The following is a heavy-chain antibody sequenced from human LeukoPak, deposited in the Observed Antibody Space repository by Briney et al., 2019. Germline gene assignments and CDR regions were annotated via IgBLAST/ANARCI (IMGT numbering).Heavy chain of an antibody. CDR1: GFTFSSYD. CDR3: ARVLELSGMDV. Sequence: GSLRLSCAASGFTFSSYDMHWVRQATGKGLEWVSAVGTAGDTYYPGSVKGRFTISRENAKNSLYLQMNSLRAGDTAVYYCARVLELSGMDVWGQGTTVTVSS. D-gene: IGHD3-10*01. CDR2: VGTAGDT. J-gene: IGHJ6*02. V-gene: IGHV3-13*01.